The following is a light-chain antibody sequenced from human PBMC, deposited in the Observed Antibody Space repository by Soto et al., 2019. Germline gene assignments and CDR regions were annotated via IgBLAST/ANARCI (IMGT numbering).Light chain of an antibody. CDR2: KAS. J-gene: IGKJ1*01. CDR1: QSISSW. V-gene: IGKV1-5*03. Sequence: DIQMTQSPSTLSASVGDRVTITCRASQSISSWLAWYQQKPGKAPKLLIYKASILESGVPSRFSGSGSGTEFTLTISRLQPYDFATYYCQQYNTYWTFGQGTKVEIK. CDR3: QQYNTYWT.